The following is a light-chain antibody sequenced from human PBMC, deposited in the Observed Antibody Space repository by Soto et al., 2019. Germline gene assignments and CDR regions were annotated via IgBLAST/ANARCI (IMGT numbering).Light chain of an antibody. CDR1: ISNIGAGYD. CDR3: QSFDSRLSAWV. V-gene: IGLV1-40*01. Sequence: QSVLTQPPSVSGAPGQTVTISCTGGISNIGAGYDVHWYQQLPGTAPKLLIYGNINRPSGVPDRFSGSKSGTSASLAITGLQAEDEADYYCQSFDSRLSAWVFGGGTKLTVL. CDR2: GNI. J-gene: IGLJ3*02.